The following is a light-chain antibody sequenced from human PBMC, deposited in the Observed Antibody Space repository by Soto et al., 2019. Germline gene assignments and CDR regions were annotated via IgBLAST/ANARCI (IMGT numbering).Light chain of an antibody. CDR2: GGS. J-gene: IGKJ1*01. CDR1: QRVRSSY. V-gene: IGKV3-20*01. Sequence: ELVLPQSPGTLSLSPGASATLSGRASQRVRSSYLAWYQQKPGQPPRLLIYGGSSRATGIPVRFSGSWSETDFTLTITRLEPDDFAMYYRQQYSSSRTFGQGTKVDIK. CDR3: QQYSSSRT.